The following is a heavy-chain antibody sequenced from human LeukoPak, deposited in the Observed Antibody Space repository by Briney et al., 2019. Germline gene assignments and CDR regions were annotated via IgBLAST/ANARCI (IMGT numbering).Heavy chain of an antibody. J-gene: IGHJ6*02. Sequence: GGSLRLSCGASGFTFSSYGMHWVRQAPGKGLEWVAVISYDGSNKYYADSLKGRFTISRDNSKNTLDLQMNSLRAEDTAVYYCARDGIPGYGMDVWGQGTTATVSS. V-gene: IGHV3-33*08. CDR1: GFTFSSYG. CDR2: ISYDGSNK. CDR3: ARDGIPGYGMDV. D-gene: IGHD2-21*01.